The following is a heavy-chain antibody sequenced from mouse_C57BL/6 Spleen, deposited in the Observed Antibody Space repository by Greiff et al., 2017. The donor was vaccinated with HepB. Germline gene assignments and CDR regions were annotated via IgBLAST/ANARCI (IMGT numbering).Heavy chain of an antibody. J-gene: IGHJ1*03. CDR1: GYAFSSYW. V-gene: IGHV1-80*01. CDR3: ARSYYGNFNWYFDV. D-gene: IGHD2-1*01. Sequence: VQLQQSGAELVKPGASVKISCKASGYAFSSYWMNWVKQRPGKGLEWIGQIYPGDGDTNYNGKFKGKATLTADKSSSTAYMQLSSLTSEDSAVYFCARSYYGNFNWYFDVWGTGTTVTVSS. CDR2: IYPGDGDT.